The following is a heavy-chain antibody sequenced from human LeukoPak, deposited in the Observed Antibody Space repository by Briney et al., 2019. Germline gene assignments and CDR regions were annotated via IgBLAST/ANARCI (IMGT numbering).Heavy chain of an antibody. V-gene: IGHV4-59*12. CDR2: IFYSGQT. CDR1: GGSLSSYY. J-gene: IGHJ4*02. D-gene: IGHD2-2*02. Sequence: SETLSLTCTVSGGSLSSYYWIWIRQPPGKGLEYIGYIFYSGQTNYNPSLKNRVTISVGTSKNEFSLKLSSVTAADTAVYYCARGRGELGYCSSTSCSTYFDYWGQGTLVTVSS. CDR3: ARGRGELGYCSSTSCSTYFDY.